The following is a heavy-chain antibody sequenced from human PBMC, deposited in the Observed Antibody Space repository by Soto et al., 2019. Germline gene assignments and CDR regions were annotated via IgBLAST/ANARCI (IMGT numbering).Heavy chain of an antibody. CDR1: GGSISSYY. CDR3: ARVNSAMVTIDY. Sequence: SETLSLTCTVSGGSISSYYWSWIRQPPGKGLEWIGYIYYSGSTNYNPSLKSRVTISVDTSKNPFSLKLSSVTAADTAVYYCARVNSAMVTIDYWGQGTLVTVSS. D-gene: IGHD5-18*01. CDR2: IYYSGST. J-gene: IGHJ4*02. V-gene: IGHV4-59*01.